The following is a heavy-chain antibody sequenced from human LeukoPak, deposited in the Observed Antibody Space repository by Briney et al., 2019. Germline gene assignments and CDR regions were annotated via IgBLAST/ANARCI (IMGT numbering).Heavy chain of an antibody. CDR2: IYPGDSDT. Sequence: GESLKISCKGSGYNFTTYWIGWVRQMPGKGLEWMGIIYPGDSDTRYSPSFQGQVTISADKSISTAYLQWSSLKASDTAMYYCARHKDDYNNYIDYWGQGTLVAVSS. J-gene: IGHJ4*02. V-gene: IGHV5-51*01. D-gene: IGHD5-24*01. CDR3: ARHKDDYNNYIDY. CDR1: GYNFTTYW.